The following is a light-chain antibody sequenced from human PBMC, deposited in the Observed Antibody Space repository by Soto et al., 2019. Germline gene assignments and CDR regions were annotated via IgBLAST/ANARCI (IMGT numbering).Light chain of an antibody. V-gene: IGKV3-11*01. CDR1: QSVSSY. Sequence: EIVLTQSPATLSLSPGERATLSCRASQSVSSYLAWYQQKPGQAPRLLIYDASNRATGIPARFSGSGSGTDFTLTISSLEPEDFAVYYCQQRSGTFGQGIRLEIK. J-gene: IGKJ5*01. CDR2: DAS. CDR3: QQRSGT.